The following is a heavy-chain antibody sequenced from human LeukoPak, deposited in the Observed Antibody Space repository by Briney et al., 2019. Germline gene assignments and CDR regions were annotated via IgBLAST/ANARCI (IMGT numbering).Heavy chain of an antibody. CDR3: ARTAARRFDY. CDR1: GYTFPSYF. D-gene: IGHD6-6*01. Sequence: ASVKVSCRASGYTFPSYFMHWVRQAPGQGLEGMGIINPTGGSTTYAQEFQGRVTMTRDTSTSTVYMELSSLRSDDTAVYYCARTAARRFDYWGQGTLVTVSS. CDR2: INPTGGST. J-gene: IGHJ4*02. V-gene: IGHV1-46*01.